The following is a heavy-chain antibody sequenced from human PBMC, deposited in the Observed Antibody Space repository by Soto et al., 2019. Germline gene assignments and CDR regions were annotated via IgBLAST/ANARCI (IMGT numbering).Heavy chain of an antibody. J-gene: IGHJ5*02. Sequence: EASVKVSCKASGYTFTSYDINWVRQATGQGLEWMGWMNPNSGNTGYAQKFQGRVTMTRNTSISTAYMELSSLRSEDTAVYYCARGVVRITMIVIPWFDPWGQGTLVTVSS. D-gene: IGHD3-22*01. CDR3: ARGVVRITMIVIPWFDP. V-gene: IGHV1-8*01. CDR2: MNPNSGNT. CDR1: GYTFTSYD.